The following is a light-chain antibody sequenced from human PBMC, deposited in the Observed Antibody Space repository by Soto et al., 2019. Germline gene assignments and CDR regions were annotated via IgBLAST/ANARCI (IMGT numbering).Light chain of an antibody. CDR2: DDD. J-gene: IGLJ2*01. V-gene: IGLV1-51*01. Sequence: QSVLTQPPSASAAPGEKVTISCSGSTSNIGSHYVSWYQQFPRTAPKLLIYDDDRRPSGMPDRFSGSKSGTSATLGITGLQTGDEADYYCATWDSSLNVVLFGGGTKLTVL. CDR1: TSNIGSHY. CDR3: ATWDSSLNVVL.